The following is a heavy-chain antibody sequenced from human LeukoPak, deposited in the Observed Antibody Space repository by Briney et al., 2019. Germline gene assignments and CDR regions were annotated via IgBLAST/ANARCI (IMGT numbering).Heavy chain of an antibody. V-gene: IGHV3-73*01. Sequence: GGSLRLSCAASGFTFSGSAMHWVRQASGKGLEWVGRIRSKVNSYATAYAASVKGRFTISRDDSKNTAYLQMNSLKTEDTAVYYCTRIPNYYYGSGSDLGYWGQGTLVTVSS. CDR3: TRIPNYYYGSGSDLGY. D-gene: IGHD3-10*01. CDR1: GFTFSGSA. CDR2: IRSKVNSYAT. J-gene: IGHJ4*02.